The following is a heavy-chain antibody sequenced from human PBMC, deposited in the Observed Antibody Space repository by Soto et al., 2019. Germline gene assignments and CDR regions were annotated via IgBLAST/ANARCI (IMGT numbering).Heavy chain of an antibody. Sequence: QVQLVQSGAEVKKPGASVKVSCKASGYTFTSYGISWVRQAPGQGLEWMGWISAYNGNTNYAQKLQGRVTMTTDTTTSTGYMELRSLRSDDTAVYFWSRRGGGQSYYYYGMDVWGQGTTVTVSS. V-gene: IGHV1-18*01. J-gene: IGHJ6*02. CDR3: SRRGGGQSYYYYGMDV. D-gene: IGHD3-16*01. CDR1: GYTFTSYG. CDR2: ISAYNGNT.